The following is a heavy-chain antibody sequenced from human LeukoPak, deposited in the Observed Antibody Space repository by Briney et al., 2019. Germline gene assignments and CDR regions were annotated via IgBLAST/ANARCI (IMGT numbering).Heavy chain of an antibody. J-gene: IGHJ4*02. CDR1: GFTFSSYG. CDR3: AKEDYYGSGSPPFDY. V-gene: IGHV3-30*18. CDR2: ISYDGSNK. D-gene: IGHD3-10*01. Sequence: GGSLRLSCAASGFTFSSYGMHWVRQAPGKGLEWVAVISYDGSNKYYADSVKGRFTISRDNSKNTLYLQMNSLRAEDTAVYYCAKEDYYGSGSPPFDYWGQGTLVTVSS.